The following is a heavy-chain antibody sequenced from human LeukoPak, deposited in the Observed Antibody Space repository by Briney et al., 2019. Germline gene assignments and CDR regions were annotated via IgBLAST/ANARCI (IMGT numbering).Heavy chain of an antibody. Sequence: GSLRLSCAPSGFTFSSYWMSWVRQAPGKGLEWIGEINHSGSTNYNPSLKSRVTISVDTSKNQFSLKLSSVTAADTAVYYCARDHYYDSSGYYPPFDYWGQGTLVTVSS. V-gene: IGHV4-34*01. CDR3: ARDHYYDSSGYYPPFDY. CDR1: GFTFSSYW. CDR2: INHSGST. J-gene: IGHJ4*02. D-gene: IGHD3-22*01.